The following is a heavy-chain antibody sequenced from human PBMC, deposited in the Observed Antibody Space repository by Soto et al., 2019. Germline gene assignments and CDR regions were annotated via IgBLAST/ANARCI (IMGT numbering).Heavy chain of an antibody. CDR3: AKTTDGWFSAFEI. Sequence: PGGSLRLSCAASVFIFSSYAMSWVRQAPGKGLEWVSAISGSGTTAYYADSVKGRFTFSRDNSKKTMYLQMNSLRAEDTAVYYCAKTTDGWFSAFEIWGQGTMVTVSS. J-gene: IGHJ3*02. CDR2: ISGSGTTA. D-gene: IGHD6-19*01. V-gene: IGHV3-23*01. CDR1: VFIFSSYA.